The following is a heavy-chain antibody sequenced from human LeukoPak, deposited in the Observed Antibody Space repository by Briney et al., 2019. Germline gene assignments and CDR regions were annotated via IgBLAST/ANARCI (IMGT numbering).Heavy chain of an antibody. Sequence: ASVKVSCKASGGTFSSYAISWVRQAPGQGLEWMGWINPNSGGTNYAQKFQGRVTMTRDTSISTAYMELSRLRSDDTAVYYCARGEIDIAAAGPSYYYYYMDVWGKGTTVTISS. D-gene: IGHD6-13*01. J-gene: IGHJ6*03. V-gene: IGHV1-2*02. CDR3: ARGEIDIAAAGPSYYYYYMDV. CDR1: GGTFSSYA. CDR2: INPNSGGT.